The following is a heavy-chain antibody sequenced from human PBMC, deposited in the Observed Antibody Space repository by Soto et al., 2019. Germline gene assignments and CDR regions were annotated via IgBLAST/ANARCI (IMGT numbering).Heavy chain of an antibody. V-gene: IGHV1-2*04. D-gene: IGHD1-1*01. CDR1: GYTFTGYY. CDR3: AREGGGTGTTEGIDY. CDR2: INPNSGGT. J-gene: IGHJ4*02. Sequence: ASVKVSCKASGYTFTGYYMHWVRQAPGQGLEWMGWINPNSGGTNYAQEFQGWVTMTRDTSISTAYMELSRLRSDDTAVYYCAREGGGTGTTEGIDYWGQGTLVTVSS.